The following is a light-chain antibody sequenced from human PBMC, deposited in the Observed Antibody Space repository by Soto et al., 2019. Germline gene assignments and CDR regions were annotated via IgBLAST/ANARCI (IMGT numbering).Light chain of an antibody. CDR3: QHYSSYPYT. CDR2: KAS. CDR1: QSISDC. Sequence: DIQMTQSPSTLSASVGDRVTITCRASQSISDCLAWYQQKPGKAPNLLTYKASSLESGVPSRFSGSGSGTEFALTISSLQPDDFATYCRQHYSSYPYTFGQGTKQEIK. V-gene: IGKV1-5*03. J-gene: IGKJ2*01.